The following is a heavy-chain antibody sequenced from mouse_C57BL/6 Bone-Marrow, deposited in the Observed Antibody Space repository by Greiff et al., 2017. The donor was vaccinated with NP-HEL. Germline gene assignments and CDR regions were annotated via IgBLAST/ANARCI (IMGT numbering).Heavy chain of an antibody. CDR2: IYPGDGDT. CDR1: GYAFSSYW. D-gene: IGHD1-1*01. V-gene: IGHV1-80*01. J-gene: IGHJ3*01. CDR3: ARDFYYGSSPFAY. Sequence: QVQLKESGAELVKPGASVKISCKASGYAFSSYWMNWVKQRPGKGLEWIGQIYPGDGDTNYNGKFKGKATLTADKSSSTAYMQLSSLTSEDSAVYFCARDFYYGSSPFAYWGQGTLVTVSA.